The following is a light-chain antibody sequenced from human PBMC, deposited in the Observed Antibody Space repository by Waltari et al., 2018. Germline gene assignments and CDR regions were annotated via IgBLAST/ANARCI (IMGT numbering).Light chain of an antibody. CDR1: QGISKF. J-gene: IGKJ4*01. CDR2: GAS. Sequence: DIQMTQSPSSLAASVGDRVTMTGRASQGISKFLAWFRQKPGKAPESLIYGASSLQSGVPSRFSGSGSGTDFTLTISSLQPEDFASYYCQQYKTFPLTFGGGTKVEMK. V-gene: IGKV1-16*01. CDR3: QQYKTFPLT.